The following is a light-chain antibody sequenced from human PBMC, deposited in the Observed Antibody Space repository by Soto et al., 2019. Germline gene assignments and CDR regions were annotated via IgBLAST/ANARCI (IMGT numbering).Light chain of an antibody. CDR3: QQYHIWPPWT. Sequence: EIVMTQSPDTLSVSPGEGATLSCRVSQGTRSNLAWYQQRPGQAPRLLMYGASTRADGIPARFTGSGSGTEFTLTISSLQSEDFAVYYCQQYHIWPPWTSGQGTKVDIK. J-gene: IGKJ1*01. V-gene: IGKV3-15*01. CDR2: GAS. CDR1: QGTRSN.